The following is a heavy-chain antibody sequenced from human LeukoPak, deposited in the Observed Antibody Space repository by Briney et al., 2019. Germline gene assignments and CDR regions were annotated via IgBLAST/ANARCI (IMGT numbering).Heavy chain of an antibody. J-gene: IGHJ4*02. Sequence: GGSLRLSCAASGFTFSSYAMSWVRQAPGEGLEWVSAISGSGGSTYYADCVKGRFTISRDNSKNTLYLQMNSLRAEDTAVYYCATIPIFMIVVVRSLWGQGTLVTVSS. D-gene: IGHD3-22*01. CDR1: GFTFSSYA. CDR3: ATIPIFMIVVVRSL. V-gene: IGHV3-23*01. CDR2: ISGSGGST.